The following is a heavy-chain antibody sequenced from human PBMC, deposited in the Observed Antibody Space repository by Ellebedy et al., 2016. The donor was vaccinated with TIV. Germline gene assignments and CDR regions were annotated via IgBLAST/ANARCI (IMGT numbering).Heavy chain of an antibody. J-gene: IGHJ6*02. CDR1: GFTFSSYG. CDR2: IRYDGSNK. V-gene: IGHV3-30*02. Sequence: GESLKISCAASGFTFSSYGMHWVRQAPGKGLEWVAFIRYDGSNKYYADSVKGRFTISRDNSKNTLYLQMNSLRAEDTAVYYCAKVAASSGSYYGMDVWGQGTTVTVSS. D-gene: IGHD3-22*01. CDR3: AKVAASSGSYYGMDV.